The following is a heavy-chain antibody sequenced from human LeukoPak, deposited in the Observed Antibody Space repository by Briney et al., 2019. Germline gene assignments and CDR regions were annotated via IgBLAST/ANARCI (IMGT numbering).Heavy chain of an antibody. Sequence: GGSLRLSCAASGFTFSSYWMYWVRQATGKGLVWVSRINSDARNTNYADSVQGRFTISRDNAKNTLYLQMNSLRVEDTAVYYCVSGIVVGDSFAIWGQGTMVTVSS. CDR1: GFTFSSYW. CDR2: INSDARNT. D-gene: IGHD2-15*01. J-gene: IGHJ3*02. CDR3: VSGIVVGDSFAI. V-gene: IGHV3-74*01.